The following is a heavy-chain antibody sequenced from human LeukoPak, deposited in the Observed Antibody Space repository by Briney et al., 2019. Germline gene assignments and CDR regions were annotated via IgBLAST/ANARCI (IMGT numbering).Heavy chain of an antibody. D-gene: IGHD2/OR15-2a*01. V-gene: IGHV3-30*18. Sequence: SGGSLRLSCAASGFTFSSYGMHWVRQAPGKGLEWVAVISYDGSNKYYADSVKGRFTISRDNSKNTLYLQMNSLRAEDTAVYYCAKDPLCYWGQGTLVTVSS. CDR3: AKDPLCY. CDR2: ISYDGSNK. J-gene: IGHJ4*02. CDR1: GFTFSSYG.